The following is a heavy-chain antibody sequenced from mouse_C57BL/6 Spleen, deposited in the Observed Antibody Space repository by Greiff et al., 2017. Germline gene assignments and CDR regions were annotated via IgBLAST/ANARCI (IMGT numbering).Heavy chain of an antibody. CDR3: ARWGDYDEFAY. CDR2: IDPSDSET. Sequence: VQLQQPGAELVRPGSSVKLSCKASGYTFTSYWMHWVKQRPIQGLEWIGNIDPSDSETHYNQKFKDKATLTVDKSSSTAYMQLSSLTSEDSAVYYCARWGDYDEFAYWGQGTLVTVSA. J-gene: IGHJ3*01. CDR1: GYTFTSYW. D-gene: IGHD2-4*01. V-gene: IGHV1-52*01.